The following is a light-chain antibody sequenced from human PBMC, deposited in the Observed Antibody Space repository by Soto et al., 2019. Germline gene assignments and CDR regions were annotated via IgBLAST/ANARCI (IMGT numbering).Light chain of an antibody. CDR2: GNT. CDR1: SSNIGAGYD. Sequence: QSVLTQPPSVSGAPGQRVTISCTGSSSNIGAGYDVHWYQQLPGRAPKLLIYGNTKRPSGVPDRFSGSKSGTSASLAITGLQAEDEADYYCLSFDRSLSVVFGGGTKLTVL. J-gene: IGLJ2*01. CDR3: LSFDRSLSVV. V-gene: IGLV1-40*01.